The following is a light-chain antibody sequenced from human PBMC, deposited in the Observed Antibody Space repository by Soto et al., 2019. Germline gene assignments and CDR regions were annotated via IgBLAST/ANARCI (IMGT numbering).Light chain of an antibody. J-gene: IGKJ4*01. CDR3: QQYDSSLGLT. CDR2: VAS. V-gene: IGKV3-20*01. Sequence: EIVLTQSPGTLSLSPGERATLSCRASQSVSSSYLAWYQQKPGQAPRLLIYVASSRATGIPDRFSGSGSGTDFTLTIRRLEPEDFAVYYCQQYDSSLGLTFGGGTKVESK. CDR1: QSVSSSY.